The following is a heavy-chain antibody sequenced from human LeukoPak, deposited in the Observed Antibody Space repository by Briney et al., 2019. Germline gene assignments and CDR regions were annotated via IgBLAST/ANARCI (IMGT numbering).Heavy chain of an antibody. D-gene: IGHD4-17*01. CDR1: GYTFTSYG. CDR3: ARGPDYGDYVYYFDY. CDR2: ISAYNGNT. Sequence: ASVKVSCKASGYTFTSYGISWVRQAPGQGLEWMGWISAYNGNTNYAQKLQGRVTMTTDTSTSTAYMELRSLRSDDTAVYYCARGPDYGDYVYYFDYWGQGTLVTVSS. V-gene: IGHV1-18*04. J-gene: IGHJ4*02.